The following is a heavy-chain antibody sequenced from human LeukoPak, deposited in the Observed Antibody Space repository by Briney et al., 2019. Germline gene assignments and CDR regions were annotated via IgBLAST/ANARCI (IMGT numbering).Heavy chain of an antibody. J-gene: IGHJ6*02. CDR1: GYTFTGYY. D-gene: IGHD6-19*01. Sequence: ASVKVSCKASGYTFTGYYMHWVQQAPGQGLEWMGWINPNSGGTNYAQKFQGRVTMTRDTSISTAYMELSRLRSDDTAVYYCARDGEVAVRFYGMDVWGQGTTVTVSS. V-gene: IGHV1-2*02. CDR2: INPNSGGT. CDR3: ARDGEVAVRFYGMDV.